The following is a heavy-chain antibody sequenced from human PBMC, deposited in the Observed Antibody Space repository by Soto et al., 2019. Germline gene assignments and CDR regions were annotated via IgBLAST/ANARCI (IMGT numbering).Heavy chain of an antibody. Sequence: QVQLQESGPGLVKPSETLSLTCSVYGGSINSYWWSWLRQPAGKGLEWIGRVYSSGTTDYNPSLNSRATLSVETSKNQFSLKLSSVTAADTAVYYCARDIGSYAYGEGYWGQGIQVTVSS. CDR1: GGSINSYW. CDR2: VYSSGTT. J-gene: IGHJ4*02. D-gene: IGHD3-10*01. V-gene: IGHV4-4*07. CDR3: ARDIGSYAYGEGY.